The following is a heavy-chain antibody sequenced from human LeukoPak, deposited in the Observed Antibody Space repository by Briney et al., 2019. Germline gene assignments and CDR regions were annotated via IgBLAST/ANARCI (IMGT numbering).Heavy chain of an antibody. V-gene: IGHV4-4*07. CDR2: IYTSGST. J-gene: IGHJ2*01. Sequence: KSSETLSLTCTVSGGSISSYYWSWIRQPAGKGLEWIGRIYTSGSTNYNPSLKSRVTISVDKSKNQFSLKLSSVTAADTAVYYCATGGSGYWYFDLWGRGTLVTVFS. CDR1: GGSISSYY. D-gene: IGHD2-8*02. CDR3: ATGGSGYWYFDL.